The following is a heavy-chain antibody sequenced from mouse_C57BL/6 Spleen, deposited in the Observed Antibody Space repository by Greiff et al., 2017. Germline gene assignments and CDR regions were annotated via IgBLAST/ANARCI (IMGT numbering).Heavy chain of an antibody. J-gene: IGHJ4*01. CDR2: IYPGSGST. D-gene: IGHD1-1*01. CDR3: ARGVSYYYGSSYAMDY. V-gene: IGHV1-55*01. Sequence: QVQLKQPGAELVKPGASVKMSCKASGYTFTSYWITWVKQRPGQGLEWIGDIYPGSGSTNYNEKFKSKATLTVDTSSSTAYMQLSSLTSEDSAVYDCARGVSYYYGSSYAMDYWGQGTSVTVSS. CDR1: GYTFTSYW.